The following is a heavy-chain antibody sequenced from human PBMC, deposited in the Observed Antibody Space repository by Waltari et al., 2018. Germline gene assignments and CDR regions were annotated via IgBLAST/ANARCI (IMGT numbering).Heavy chain of an antibody. CDR2: VDPEDGET. Sequence: EVQLVQSGAEVKKPGATVKISCKASGYTFTDYYMHWVQQAPGKGLEWMGRVDPEDGETIYAEKFQGGVTISVDTSKNQFSLKLSSVTAADTAVYYCARGGAFDIWGQGTMVTVSS. CDR3: ARGGAFDI. J-gene: IGHJ3*02. CDR1: GYTFTDYY. V-gene: IGHV1-69-2*01.